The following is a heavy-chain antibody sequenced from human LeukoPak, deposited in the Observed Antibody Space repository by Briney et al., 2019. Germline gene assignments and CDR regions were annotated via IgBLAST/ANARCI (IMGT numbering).Heavy chain of an antibody. CDR1: GGSISSYY. J-gene: IGHJ3*02. V-gene: IGHV4-59*01. CDR2: IYDSGST. D-gene: IGHD3-22*01. Sequence: PSETLSLTCTVSGGSISSYYWSWIRQPPGKGLEWIGYIYDSGSTNYNPSLKSRVTISVDTSKNQFSLKLSSVAAADTAVYYCACLTTADAFDIWGQGTMVTVSS. CDR3: ACLTTADAFDI.